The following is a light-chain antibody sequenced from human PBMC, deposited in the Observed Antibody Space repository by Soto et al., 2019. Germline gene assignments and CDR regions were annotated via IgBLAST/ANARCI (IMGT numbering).Light chain of an antibody. V-gene: IGKV4-1*01. CDR1: QSVLYFSNNRNY. J-gene: IGKJ3*01. CDR2: WAS. Sequence: DIVMTQSPDSLAVSLGERATINCKSSQSVLYFSNNRNYLAWYQQKPGQPPKLLIYWASTRESGVPDRFSGSGSGIYFTLTISSLQAEDVAVYYCQQYYNTPLTFGPGTKVDV. CDR3: QQYYNTPLT.